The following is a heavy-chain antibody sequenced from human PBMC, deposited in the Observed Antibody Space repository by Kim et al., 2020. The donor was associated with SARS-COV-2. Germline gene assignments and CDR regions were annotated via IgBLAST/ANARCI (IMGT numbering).Heavy chain of an antibody. J-gene: IGHJ4*02. D-gene: IGHD6-19*01. Sequence: YADSVKGLFTISRDNAKNSLYLQMNSLRAEDTALYHCAREDYSSGWYCDYWGQGTLVTVSS. V-gene: IGHV3-20*01. CDR3: AREDYSSGWYCDY.